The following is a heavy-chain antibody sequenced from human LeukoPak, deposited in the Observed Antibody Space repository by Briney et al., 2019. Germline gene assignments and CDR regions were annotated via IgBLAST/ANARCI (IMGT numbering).Heavy chain of an antibody. CDR2: ISAYNGNT. V-gene: IGHV1-18*01. J-gene: IGHJ4*02. CDR3: ARGHSLYYYDSSGYADY. CDR1: GYTFTSYG. Sequence: ASVKVSCKASGYTFTSYGISWARQAPGQGLEWMGWISAYNGNTNYAQKLQGRVTMTTDTSTSTAYMELRSLRSDDTAVYYCARGHSLYYYDSSGYADYWGQGTLVTVSS. D-gene: IGHD3-22*01.